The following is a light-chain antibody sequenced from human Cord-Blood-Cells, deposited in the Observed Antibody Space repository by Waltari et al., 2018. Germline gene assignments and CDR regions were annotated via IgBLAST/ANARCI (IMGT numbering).Light chain of an antibody. CDR2: WAS. CDR1: QSVLYSSNNKNY. J-gene: IGKJ2*01. Sequence: DIVMTQSPDSLAVSLGERATLNCQSSQSVLYSSNNKNYLAWYQQKPGQPPKLLIYWASTRESGVPDRFSGSGSGTDFTLTISSLQAEDVAVYYCQQYYSTPRTFGQGTKLEIK. CDR3: QQYYSTPRT. V-gene: IGKV4-1*01.